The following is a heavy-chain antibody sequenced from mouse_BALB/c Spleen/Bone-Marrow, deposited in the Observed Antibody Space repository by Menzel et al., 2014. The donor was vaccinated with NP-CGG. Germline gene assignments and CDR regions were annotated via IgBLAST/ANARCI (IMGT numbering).Heavy chain of an antibody. D-gene: IGHD4-1*01. V-gene: IGHV5-12*02. CDR2: ITKGGGST. J-gene: IGHJ4*01. CDR3: ARQLAYAMDY. Sequence: EVHLVESGGGLVQPGGSLKLSCATFGFTFSDYYMYWVRQTPEKRLEWVAYITKGGGSTYYPDIVKGRFTISRDNAKNTLYLQMSRLKSEDTAMYYCARQLAYAMDYWGQGTSVTVSS. CDR1: GFTFSDYY.